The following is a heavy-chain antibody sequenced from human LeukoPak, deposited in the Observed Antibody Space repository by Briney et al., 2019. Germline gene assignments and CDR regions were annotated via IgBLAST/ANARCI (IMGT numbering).Heavy chain of an antibody. J-gene: IGHJ4*02. V-gene: IGHV3-30*18. CDR3: AKVGAYYYDSSGYYDY. CDR2: ISYDGSNK. CDR1: GFTFSSYG. D-gene: IGHD3-22*01. Sequence: HPGRSLRLSCAASGFTFSSYGMHWVRQAPGKGLEWVAVISYDGSNKYYADSVEGRFTISRDNSKNTLYLQMNSLRAEDTAVYYCAKVGAYYYDSSGYYDYWGQGTLVTVSS.